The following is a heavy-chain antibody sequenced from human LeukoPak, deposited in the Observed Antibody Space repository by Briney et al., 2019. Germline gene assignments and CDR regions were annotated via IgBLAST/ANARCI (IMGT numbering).Heavy chain of an antibody. Sequence: GGSLRLSCAASGFTFSSHGMSWVRQAPGKGLEWVAFITTGGDTIYYADSVKGRFTISRDNAKNSLYLQMNSLRVEDTAVYYCARERARSWTTFMDVWGKGATVAVSS. J-gene: IGHJ6*03. CDR2: ITTGGDTI. CDR1: GFTFSSHG. V-gene: IGHV3-48*01. D-gene: IGHD1-26*01. CDR3: ARERARSWTTFMDV.